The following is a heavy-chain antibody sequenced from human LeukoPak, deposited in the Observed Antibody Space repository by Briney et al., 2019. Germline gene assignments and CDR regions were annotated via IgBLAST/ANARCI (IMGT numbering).Heavy chain of an antibody. CDR2: FDPEDGET. J-gene: IGHJ4*02. V-gene: IGHV1-24*01. Sequence: GASVKVSCKVSGYTRTELSMHWVRQAPGKGLEWMGGFDPEDGETIYAQKFQGRVTMTEDTSTDTAYMELSSLRSEDTAVYYCAAVRAVVWFGEMYFDYWGQGTLVTVSS. CDR1: GYTRTELS. CDR3: AAVRAVVWFGEMYFDY. D-gene: IGHD3-10*01.